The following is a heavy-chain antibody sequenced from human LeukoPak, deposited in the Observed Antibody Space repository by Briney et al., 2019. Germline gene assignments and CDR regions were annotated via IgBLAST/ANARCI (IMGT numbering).Heavy chain of an antibody. Sequence: SETLSLTCAVYGGSFSGYYWSWIRQPPGKGLEWIGEINHSGSTNYNPSLKSRVTISVDTSKNQFSLKLSSVTAADTAVYYCATSTVTTGDLDYWSQGTLVTVSS. CDR1: GGSFSGYY. CDR2: INHSGST. D-gene: IGHD4-17*01. V-gene: IGHV4-34*01. CDR3: ATSTVTTGDLDY. J-gene: IGHJ4*02.